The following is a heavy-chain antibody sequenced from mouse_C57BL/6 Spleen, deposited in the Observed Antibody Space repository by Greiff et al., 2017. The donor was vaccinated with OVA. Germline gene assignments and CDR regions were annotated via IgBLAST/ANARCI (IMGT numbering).Heavy chain of an antibody. Sequence: VQLQQSGAELVMPGASVKLSCKASGYTFTSYWMHWVKQRPGQGLEWIGEIDPSDSYTNYNQKFKGKSTLTVDKSSSTAYMQLSSLTSEDSAVYYCARWALRYFYFDYWGQGTTLTVSS. CDR1: GYTFTSYW. V-gene: IGHV1-69*01. D-gene: IGHD1-1*01. CDR3: ARWALRYFYFDY. CDR2: IDPSDSYT. J-gene: IGHJ2*01.